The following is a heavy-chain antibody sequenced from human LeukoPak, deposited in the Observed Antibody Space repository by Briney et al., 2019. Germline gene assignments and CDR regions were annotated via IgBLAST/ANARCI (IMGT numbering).Heavy chain of an antibody. D-gene: IGHD6-19*01. CDR2: INSDGSST. V-gene: IGHV3-74*01. J-gene: IGHJ1*01. CDR3: AKQHSSDWNGVAEYFQH. CDR1: GFTFDDYA. Sequence: GGSLRLSCAASGFTFDDYAMHWVRQAPGKGLVWVSRINSDGSSTSYADSVKGRFTISRDNSKNMLYLQMNSLRAEDTAVYYCAKQHSSDWNGVAEYFQHWGQGTLVTVSS.